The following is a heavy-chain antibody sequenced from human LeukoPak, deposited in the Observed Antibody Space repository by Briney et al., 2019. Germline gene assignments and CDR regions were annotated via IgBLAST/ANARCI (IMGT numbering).Heavy chain of an antibody. D-gene: IGHD3-3*01. CDR2: INHSGST. V-gene: IGHV4-34*01. Sequence: SETLSLNCAVYGGSFSGYYWSWIRQPPGKGLEWIGEINHSGSTNYNPSLKSRVTISVDTSENQFSLKLSSVTAADTAVYYCARADFWSGYSWGQGTLVTVPS. J-gene: IGHJ5*02. CDR1: GGSFSGYY. CDR3: ARADFWSGYS.